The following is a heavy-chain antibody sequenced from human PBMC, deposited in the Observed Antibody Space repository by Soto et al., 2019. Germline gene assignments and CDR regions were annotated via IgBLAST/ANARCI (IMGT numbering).Heavy chain of an antibody. D-gene: IGHD2-15*01. CDR1: GFTFSSYA. CDR2: ISYDGSNK. J-gene: IGHJ4*02. V-gene: IGHV3-30-3*01. CDR3: ARVPSSSGRAHFDS. Sequence: QVQLVESGGGVVQPGRSLRLSCAASGFTFSSYAMHWVRQAPGKVLEWVAVISYDGSNKYYADSVKGRFTNSRDNSKNRLYLQMISLSGEDTAVYYCARVPSSSGRAHFDSWGQGTLVTVSS.